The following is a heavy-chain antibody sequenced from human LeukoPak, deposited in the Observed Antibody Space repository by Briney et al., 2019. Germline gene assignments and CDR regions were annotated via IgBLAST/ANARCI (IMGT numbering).Heavy chain of an antibody. CDR3: ARAPRGGYCSSTSCHLFDY. CDR2: IIPIFGTA. J-gene: IGHJ4*02. CDR1: GGTFRSYA. V-gene: IGHV1-69*06. Sequence: SVQVSCQASGGTFRSYAISWVRQAPGQGLEWMGGIIPIFGTANYAQKFQGRVTITADKSTSTAYMELSSLRSEDTAVYYCARAPRGGYCSSTSCHLFDYWGRGTLVTVSS. D-gene: IGHD2-2*01.